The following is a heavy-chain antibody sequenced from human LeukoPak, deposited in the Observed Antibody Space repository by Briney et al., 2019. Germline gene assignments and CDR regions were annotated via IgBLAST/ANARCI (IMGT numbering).Heavy chain of an antibody. V-gene: IGHV3-23*01. D-gene: IGHD3-16*01. CDR2: ISGSGGST. CDR3: AKGSLEYYDYVWGSYAGFDY. Sequence: PGGSLRLSCAASGFTFSSYAMSWVRQAPGKGLEWVSAISGSGGSTYYAGSVKGRFTISRDNSKNTLYLQMNSLRAEDTAVYYCAKGSLEYYDYVWGSYAGFDYWGQGTLVTVSP. J-gene: IGHJ4*02. CDR1: GFTFSSYA.